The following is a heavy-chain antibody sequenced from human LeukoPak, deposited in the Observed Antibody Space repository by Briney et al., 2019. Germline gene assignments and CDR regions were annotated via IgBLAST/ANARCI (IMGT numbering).Heavy chain of an antibody. CDR3: ARLGAGPTYYDFWSGYSSFYFDY. Sequence: SETLSLTCIVSGGSTSGGNYYWGWIRRPPGKGLEWIGGISSSGNTYYNPSLKSRITISIDTSKNHFSLKLSSVTAADTAVYYCARLGAGPTYYDFWSGYSSFYFDYWGQGTLVTVSS. D-gene: IGHD3-3*01. V-gene: IGHV4-39*02. J-gene: IGHJ4*02. CDR1: GGSTSGGNYY. CDR2: ISSSGNT.